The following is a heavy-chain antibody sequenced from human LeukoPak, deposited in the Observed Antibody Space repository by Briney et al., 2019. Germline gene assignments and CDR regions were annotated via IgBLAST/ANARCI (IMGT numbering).Heavy chain of an antibody. D-gene: IGHD3-16*02. V-gene: IGHV4-59*08. CDR1: AGSISAYY. J-gene: IGHJ2*01. Sequence: SDTLSLTCTVSAGSISAYYWTWIRQPPGKGLELIGYTSDSWSSNYKSSLKSRVSMSVDTSKRQFSLTLTSVTAADTAVYYCARIVRQDGGYLDLWGRGSLVTVSS. CDR2: TSDSWSS. CDR3: ARIVRQDGGYLDL.